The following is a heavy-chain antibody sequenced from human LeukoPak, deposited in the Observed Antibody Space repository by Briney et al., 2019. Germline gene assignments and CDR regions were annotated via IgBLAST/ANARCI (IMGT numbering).Heavy chain of an antibody. Sequence: GGSLRLSCAASGFTFSSYWMSWVRQAPGKGLDGVANIKQVGGEEYYVDSVKGRFTISRDNAKNSLYLQMNSLRAEDTAVYYCARDGYDSSGYYYSLYYFDYWGQGTLVTVSS. CDR3: ARDGYDSSGYYYSLYYFDY. CDR2: IKQVGGEE. D-gene: IGHD3-22*01. CDR1: GFTFSSYW. J-gene: IGHJ4*02. V-gene: IGHV3-7*01.